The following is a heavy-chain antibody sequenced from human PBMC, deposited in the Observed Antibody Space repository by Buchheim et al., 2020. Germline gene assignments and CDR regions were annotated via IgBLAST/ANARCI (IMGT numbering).Heavy chain of an antibody. CDR3: AKRGGSTYYFDY. CDR2: MSGSGGGT. V-gene: IGHV3-23*01. D-gene: IGHD2-15*01. Sequence: EVQLLESGGGLVQPGGSLRLSCAASGFTLSSYSMSWVRQAPGKGLEWVSSMSGSGGGTYYADSLKGRFAISRDSSKNTLYLQMNSLRADDTAVYYCAKRGGSTYYFDYWGQGTL. CDR1: GFTLSSYS. J-gene: IGHJ4*02.